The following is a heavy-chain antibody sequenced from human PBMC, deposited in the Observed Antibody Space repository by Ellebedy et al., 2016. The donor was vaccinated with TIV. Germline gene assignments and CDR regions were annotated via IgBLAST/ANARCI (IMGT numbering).Heavy chain of an antibody. J-gene: IGHJ3*02. D-gene: IGHD2-8*02. CDR1: GFTFSTYA. Sequence: GESLKISCSGSGFTFSTYAMHWVRQAPGKGLEYVSAISGNGGSTYYADSVKGRFTISRDNSRNTLFLQMNSLRGEDTAVYFCAKDVRYTTGWGGALDIWGQGAMVTVSS. V-gene: IGHV3-64*04. CDR2: ISGNGGST. CDR3: AKDVRYTTGWGGALDI.